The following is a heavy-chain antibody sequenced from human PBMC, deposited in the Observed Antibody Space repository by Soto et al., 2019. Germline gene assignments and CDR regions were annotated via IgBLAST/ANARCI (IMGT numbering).Heavy chain of an antibody. J-gene: IGHJ4*02. V-gene: IGHV4-59*05. CDR2: IFYSGST. Sequence: SETLSLTCTVSGGSISSYYWSWIRQPPGKGLEWIGSIFYSGSTYYNPSLKSRVTISVDTSKNQFSLKLSSVTAVDTAVYYCAKKPAAVGQFDSWGQGTLVTVSS. CDR1: GGSISSYY. D-gene: IGHD6-13*01. CDR3: AKKPAAVGQFDS.